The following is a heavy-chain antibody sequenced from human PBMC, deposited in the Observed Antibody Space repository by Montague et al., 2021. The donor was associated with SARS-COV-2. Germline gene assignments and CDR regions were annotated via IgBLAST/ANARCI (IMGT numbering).Heavy chain of an antibody. CDR1: GDSMNNYY. CDR2: INYSGST. CDR3: ARAPIYRSSWYAYFDY. Sequence: SETLSLTCTVSGDSMNNYYWSWIRRPPGKGLEWIGYINYSGSTHYNPSLQSRVTLSKDTSKNQFSLRLTSVTAADTAMYFCARAPIYRSSWYAYFDYWGQGTRVTDSS. V-gene: IGHV4-59*01. D-gene: IGHD6-13*01. J-gene: IGHJ4*02.